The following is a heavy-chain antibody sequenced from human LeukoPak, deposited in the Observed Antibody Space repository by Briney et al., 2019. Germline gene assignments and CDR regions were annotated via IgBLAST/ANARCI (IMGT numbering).Heavy chain of an antibody. CDR2: INHSGST. Sequence: SETLCLTCAVYGGSFSGYYWSWIRQPPGKGLEWIGEINHSGSTNYNPSLKSRVTISVDTSKNQFSLKLSSVTAADTAVYYCARRGYCSSTSCYVDFDYWGQGTLVTVSS. J-gene: IGHJ4*02. V-gene: IGHV4-34*01. CDR1: GGSFSGYY. D-gene: IGHD2-2*01. CDR3: ARRGYCSSTSCYVDFDY.